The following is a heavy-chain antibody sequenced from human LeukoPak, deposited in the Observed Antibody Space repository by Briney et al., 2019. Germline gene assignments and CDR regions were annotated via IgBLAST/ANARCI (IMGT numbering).Heavy chain of an antibody. J-gene: IGHJ1*01. V-gene: IGHV4-34*01. CDR2: INHSGST. Sequence: PSETLSLTCTVSGGSISSYYWSWIRQPPGKGLEWIGEINHSGSTNYNPSLKSRVTISVDTSKNQFSLKLSSVTAADTAVYYCATPNYYDSSGYYRGGYFQHWGQGTLVTVSS. CDR1: GGSISSYY. D-gene: IGHD3-22*01. CDR3: ATPNYYDSSGYYRGGYFQH.